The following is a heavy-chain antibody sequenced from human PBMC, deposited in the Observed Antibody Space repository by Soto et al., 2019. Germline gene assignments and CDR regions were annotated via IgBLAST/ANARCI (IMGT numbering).Heavy chain of an antibody. V-gene: IGHV3-30*18. CDR1: RFTFSDYG. CDR2: ISHDGSNK. Sequence: QVQLVESGGGVVQPGRSLRLSCAASRFTFSDYGMHWVRHAPGKGLEWVAVISHDGSNKFYAESVEGRFTISRDNSKNTLYLQMNSLRGEDTAVYYCAKDWNFYCSGGTCYPYYYYYMDVWGKGTTVTVSS. J-gene: IGHJ6*03. D-gene: IGHD2-15*01. CDR3: AKDWNFYCSGGTCYPYYYYYMDV.